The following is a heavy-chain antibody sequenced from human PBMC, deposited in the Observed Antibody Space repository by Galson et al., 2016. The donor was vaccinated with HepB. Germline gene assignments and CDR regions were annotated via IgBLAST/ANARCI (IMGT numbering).Heavy chain of an antibody. CDR1: GFTFSNYW. CDR3: ARARGNTFSRFDY. CDR2: IKQDGSEK. V-gene: IGHV3-7*04. D-gene: IGHD1/OR15-1a*01. J-gene: IGHJ4*02. Sequence: SLRLSSAASGFTFSNYWMSWVRQAPGKGREWVAKIKQDGSEKYTVDSVKGRFTISRDSAKSSLYLQMNSLRADDTAVYYCARARGNTFSRFDYWGQGTLVTVSA.